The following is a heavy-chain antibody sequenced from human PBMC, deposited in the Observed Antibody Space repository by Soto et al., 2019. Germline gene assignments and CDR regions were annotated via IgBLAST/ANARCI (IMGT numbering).Heavy chain of an antibody. Sequence: QIQLVESGGDVVQPGRSLRLSCAASGFNFGFFGMHWVRQAPGKGLEWVAFISGDGINTHYADSVRGRFTLSRDYSKKTMYLQMDTLREDDTALDYCARCNLSFDFASWGQGTLVTVSS. V-gene: IGHV3-30*03. D-gene: IGHD3-10*01. J-gene: IGHJ4*02. CDR1: GFNFGFFG. CDR2: ISGDGINT. CDR3: ARCNLSFDFAS.